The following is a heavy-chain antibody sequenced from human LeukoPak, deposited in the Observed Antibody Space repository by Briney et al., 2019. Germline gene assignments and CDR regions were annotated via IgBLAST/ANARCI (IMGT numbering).Heavy chain of an antibody. CDR3: ARDRMRTKAYCGGDCYS. V-gene: IGHV3-30*03. J-gene: IGHJ5*02. D-gene: IGHD2-21*02. CDR1: GFTFSSYG. CDR2: ISYDGSNK. Sequence: GGSLRLSCAASGFTFSSYGMHWVRQAPGKGLEWVAVISYDGSNKYYADSVKGRFTISRDNAKNSLYLQMNSLRAEDTAVYYCARDRMRTKAYCGGDCYSWGQGTLVTVSS.